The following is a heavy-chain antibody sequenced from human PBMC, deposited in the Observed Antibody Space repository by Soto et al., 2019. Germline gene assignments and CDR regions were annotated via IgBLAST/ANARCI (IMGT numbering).Heavy chain of an antibody. CDR3: ARGGLRWGFNWFDP. J-gene: IGHJ5*02. Sequence: QVQLQQWGAGLLKPSETLSLTGAVYGGSFSGYYWSWIRQPPGKGLEWIGEINHSGSTNYNPSLKSRVTISVDTSKNQFSLKLSSVTAADTAVYYCARGGLRWGFNWFDPWGQGTLVTVSS. CDR1: GGSFSGYY. V-gene: IGHV4-34*01. D-gene: IGHD4-17*01. CDR2: INHSGST.